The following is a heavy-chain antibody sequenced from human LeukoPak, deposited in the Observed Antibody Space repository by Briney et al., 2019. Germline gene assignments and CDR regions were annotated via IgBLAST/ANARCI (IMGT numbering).Heavy chain of an antibody. CDR1: GFTFSSYG. V-gene: IGHV3-33*01. D-gene: IGHD6-19*01. J-gene: IGHJ5*02. CDR3: ARDRQWLVDH. CDR2: IWYDGSNK. Sequence: GGSLGLSCAASGFTFSSYGMHWVRLAPGKGLEWVAVIWYDGSNKYYADSVKGRFTISRDNSKNTLYLQMNSLRAEDTAVYYCARDRQWLVDHWGQGTLVTVSS.